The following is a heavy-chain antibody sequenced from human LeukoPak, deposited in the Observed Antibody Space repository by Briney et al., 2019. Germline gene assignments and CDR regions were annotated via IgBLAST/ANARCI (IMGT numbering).Heavy chain of an antibody. D-gene: IGHD6-19*01. Sequence: SETLSLTCAVYGGSFSDHYWSWIRQPPGMGLEWIGEINHSGETKFNPSLKSRVAMSVDTSKNQFSLELRSVTAADTAVYYCARGQWPDNSWGQGTLVTVSS. CDR1: GGSFSDHY. V-gene: IGHV4-34*01. CDR3: ARGQWPDNS. CDR2: INHSGET. J-gene: IGHJ4*02.